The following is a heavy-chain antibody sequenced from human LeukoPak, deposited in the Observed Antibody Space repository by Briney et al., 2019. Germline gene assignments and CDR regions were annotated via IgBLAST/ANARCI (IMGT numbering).Heavy chain of an antibody. CDR3: AGRNYGFWSGYYTIPNWYFDL. V-gene: IGHV4-59*01. J-gene: IGHJ2*01. CDR1: GGSISSYY. CDR2: FYYSWST. D-gene: IGHD3-3*01. Sequence: SETLSLSCTVSGGSISSYYWSLIRQPPGKGLEWVGYFYYSWSTNYNPSLKSRVTISVATSKNQFSLKLSSVTAADTAVYYCAGRNYGFWSGYYTIPNWYFDLWSRGTLVTVSS.